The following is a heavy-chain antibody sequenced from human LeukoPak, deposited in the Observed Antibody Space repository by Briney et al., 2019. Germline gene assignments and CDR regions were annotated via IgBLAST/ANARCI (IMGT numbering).Heavy chain of an antibody. V-gene: IGHV1-18*01. J-gene: IGHJ4*02. CDR1: GYTFTNYG. CDR2: ISAYNGNT. D-gene: IGHD2/OR15-2a*01. CDR3: ATGLTTFDY. Sequence: EASVKVSCKASGYTFTNYGINWVRQAPGQGLEWMGWISAYNGNTNYAQKLQGRVTMTTDTSTSTAYMELRSLRSEDTAVYYCATGLTTFDYWGQGTLVTVSS.